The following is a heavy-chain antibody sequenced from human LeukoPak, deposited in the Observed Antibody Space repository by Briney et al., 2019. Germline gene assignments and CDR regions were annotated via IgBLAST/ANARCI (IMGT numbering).Heavy chain of an antibody. CDR3: ATSGSGIYYFDY. V-gene: IGHV1-3*01. CDR1: GYTFTSYA. CDR2: INAGNGNT. J-gene: IGHJ4*02. D-gene: IGHD3-10*01. Sequence: EASVKVSCKASGYTFTSYAMHWVRQAPGQRLEWMGWINAGNGNTKYSQKFQGRVTITRDTSASTAYMELSSLRSEDTAVYYCATSGSGIYYFDYWGQGTLVTVSS.